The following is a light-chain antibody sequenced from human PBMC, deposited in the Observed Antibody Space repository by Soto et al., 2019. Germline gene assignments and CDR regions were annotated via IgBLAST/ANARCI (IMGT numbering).Light chain of an antibody. CDR2: RAS. CDR1: QSVVDNY. J-gene: IGKJ2*01. V-gene: IGKV3-20*01. Sequence: EIVLTQSPGTLSLSPGEGVTLSCRASQSVVDNYLAWFQQKPGQAPRLLIYRASSRATGVPDRFSGSGSGTDFALTISRLEPDDFAVYYCHQHGSSPNTVGQGTKLEIK. CDR3: HQHGSSPNT.